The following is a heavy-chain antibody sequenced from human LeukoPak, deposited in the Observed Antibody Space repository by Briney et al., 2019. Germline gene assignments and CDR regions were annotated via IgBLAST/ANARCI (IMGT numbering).Heavy chain of an antibody. Sequence: GGSLRLSCAASGFTFSSYSMNWVRQAPGKGLEWVSSISSSSSYIYYADSVKGRFTISRDNAKNTLYLQMNSLRAEDTAVYYCAKSDDYSNPPFDYWGQGTLVTVSS. CDR2: ISSSSSYI. CDR1: GFTFSSYS. CDR3: AKSDDYSNPPFDY. D-gene: IGHD4-11*01. V-gene: IGHV3-21*04. J-gene: IGHJ4*02.